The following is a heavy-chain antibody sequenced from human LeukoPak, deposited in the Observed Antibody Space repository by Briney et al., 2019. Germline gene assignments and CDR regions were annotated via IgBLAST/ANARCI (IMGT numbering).Heavy chain of an antibody. Sequence: SETLSLTCTVSGASISSGAYYWSWIRQLPGKGLEWIGYIFYSGSTYYNPSLKSRITISLDTSKAQFSPRLSSVTAADTAIYFCARLGATSTYYFDHWGQGTLVTVSS. CDR3: ARLGATSTYYFDH. D-gene: IGHD1-26*01. CDR2: IFYSGST. CDR1: GASISSGAYY. J-gene: IGHJ4*02. V-gene: IGHV4-31*03.